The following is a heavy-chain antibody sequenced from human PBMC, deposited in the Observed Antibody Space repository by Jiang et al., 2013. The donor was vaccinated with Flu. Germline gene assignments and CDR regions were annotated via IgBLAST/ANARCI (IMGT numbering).Heavy chain of an antibody. D-gene: IGHD2-21*02. Sequence: VQLVESGPEVKKPGASVTVSCKTSGYTFTSNYMHWVRQAPGQGLEWMAMINPSGGYTTYAQDFLGRVSMTRDTSTTTVYMELSSLRSEDTAVYYCARVLSCGGSCYYFDYVGPGNPGHRLL. J-gene: IGHJ4*02. CDR3: ARVLSCGGSCYYFDY. V-gene: IGHV1-46*01. CDR1: GYTFTSNY. CDR2: INPSGGYT.